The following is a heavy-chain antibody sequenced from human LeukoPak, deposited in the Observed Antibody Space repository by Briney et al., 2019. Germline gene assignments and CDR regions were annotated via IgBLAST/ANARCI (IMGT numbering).Heavy chain of an antibody. CDR3: AGSGPRGNFAFDI. V-gene: IGHV4-34*01. Sequence: SDTLSLTCAVYGGSFSGYYWSWIRQPPGKGVEWIGEINHSGSTNYNPFLKSRVTISVDTSKNQFSLKLSSATAADTAVYYCAGSGPRGNFAFDIWGRGTMVTVSS. D-gene: IGHD1-7*01. J-gene: IGHJ3*02. CDR2: INHSGST. CDR1: GGSFSGYY.